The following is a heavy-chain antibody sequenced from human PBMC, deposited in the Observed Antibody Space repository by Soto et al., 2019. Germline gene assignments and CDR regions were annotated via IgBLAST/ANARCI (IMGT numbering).Heavy chain of an antibody. CDR2: IGDKTNSYTT. CDR3: ARTPQVGNAFYV. CDR1: GFTSSDHY. J-gene: IGHJ6*02. D-gene: IGHD3-3*01. Sequence: EVQVVESGGGLVQPGGSLRLSCAASGFTSSDHYMDWVRQAPGKGLEWVGRIGDKTNSYTTEYAASVKGRFIISRDESENSLFLQMNSLQTEDTAVYFCARTPQVGNAFYVWGQGTTVTVSS. V-gene: IGHV3-72*01.